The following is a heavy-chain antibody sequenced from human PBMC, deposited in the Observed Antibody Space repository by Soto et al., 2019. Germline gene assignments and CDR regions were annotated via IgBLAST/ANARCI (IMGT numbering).Heavy chain of an antibody. V-gene: IGHV3-30-3*01. Sequence: PGGSLRLSCAASGFPFSSYAMHWVRQAPGKGLEWVAGISYDGSNKYYADSVKGRFTISRDNAKNTLYLQMSGLRAEDTAVYYCAHIGRGDAFDIWGQGTMVTVSS. CDR1: GFPFSSYA. J-gene: IGHJ3*02. CDR2: ISYDGSNK. D-gene: IGHD3-10*01. CDR3: AHIGRGDAFDI.